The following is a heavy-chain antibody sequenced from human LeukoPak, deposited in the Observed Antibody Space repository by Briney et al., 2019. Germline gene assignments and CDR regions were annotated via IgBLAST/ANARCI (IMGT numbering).Heavy chain of an antibody. CDR1: GSTFRNVW. CDR2: IQTITDGGTT. D-gene: IGHD3-16*01. CDR3: TSTLGY. Sequence: GGSLRLSCTASGSTFRNVWMTWVRQAPGKGLEWVGRIQTITDGGTTDYAAPVRGRFTISRDDSKNTLYLQMNSLKTEDTAVYYCTSTLGYWGQGTLVIVSS. J-gene: IGHJ4*02. V-gene: IGHV3-15*01.